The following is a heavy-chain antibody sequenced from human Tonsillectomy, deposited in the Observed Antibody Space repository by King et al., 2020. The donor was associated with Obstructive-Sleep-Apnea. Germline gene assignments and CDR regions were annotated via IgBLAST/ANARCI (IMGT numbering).Heavy chain of an antibody. CDR1: GYTFTGYS. CDR2: INPHSGFT. D-gene: IGHD5-18*01. V-gene: IGHV1-2*02. CDR3: ARDLDTGDY. Sequence: QLVQSGAEVKKPGASVKVSCKASGYTFTGYSMHWVRQAPGQGLEWMGWINPHSGFTKYAQRFQGRLTMTRDTSLSTAHMALSRLGSDDTAVYYCARDLDTGDYWGQGTLVTVSS. J-gene: IGHJ4*02.